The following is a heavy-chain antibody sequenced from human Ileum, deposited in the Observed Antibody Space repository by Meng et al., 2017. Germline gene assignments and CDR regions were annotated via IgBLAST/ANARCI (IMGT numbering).Heavy chain of an antibody. CDR1: GVSISSNTW. CDR2: IYGTGST. J-gene: IGHJ6*02. V-gene: IGHV4-4*02. Sequence: SETLSLTCVVSGVSISSNTWWSCVRQPPGKGLEWMGEIYGTGSTNYSPSLKSRVIISIDKSKNQISLKLSSVTAADTAVYYCARDRFCTSISCYEGDGMDVWGQGTTVTVSS. D-gene: IGHD2-2*01. CDR3: ARDRFCTSISCYEGDGMDV.